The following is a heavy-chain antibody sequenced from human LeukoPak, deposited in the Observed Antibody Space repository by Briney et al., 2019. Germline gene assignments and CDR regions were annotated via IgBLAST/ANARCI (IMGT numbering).Heavy chain of an antibody. D-gene: IGHD6-13*01. Sequence: GGSLRLSRAASGFTFSNYWMHWVRQAPGKGLVWVSRINSDGSTTTYADSVKGRFTISRDNAKNRLYLQMNSLRAEDTAVYYCARGYSRYRVDYWGQGTLVTVSS. CDR1: GFTFSNYW. J-gene: IGHJ4*02. CDR2: INSDGSTT. V-gene: IGHV3-74*01. CDR3: ARGYSRYRVDY.